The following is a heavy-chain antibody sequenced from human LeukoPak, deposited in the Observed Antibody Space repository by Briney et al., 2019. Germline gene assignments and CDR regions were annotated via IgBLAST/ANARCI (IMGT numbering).Heavy chain of an antibody. CDR2: ISYDGSNK. D-gene: IGHD5/OR15-5a*01. J-gene: IGHJ1*01. CDR3: ARDLLLYDTEYFQH. V-gene: IGHV3-30*04. Sequence: PGGSLRLSYAASGFTFSSYAMHWVRQAPGKGLEWVAVISYDGSNKYYADSVKGRFTISRDNSKNTLYLQMNSLRAEDTAVYYCARDLLLYDTEYFQHWGQGTLVTVSS. CDR1: GFTFSSYA.